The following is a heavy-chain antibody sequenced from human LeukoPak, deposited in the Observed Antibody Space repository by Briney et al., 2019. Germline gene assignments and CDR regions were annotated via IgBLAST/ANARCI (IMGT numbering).Heavy chain of an antibody. D-gene: IGHD6-13*01. CDR2: ISSSSSTI. CDR1: GFTVSSNY. Sequence: TGGSLRLSCAASGFTVSSNYMSWVRQAPGKGLEWVSYISSSSSTIYYADSVKGRFTISRDNAKNSLYLQMNSLRDEDTAVYYCARGRSWYGEFYFDYWGQGTLVTVSS. CDR3: ARGRSWYGEFYFDY. J-gene: IGHJ4*02. V-gene: IGHV3-48*02.